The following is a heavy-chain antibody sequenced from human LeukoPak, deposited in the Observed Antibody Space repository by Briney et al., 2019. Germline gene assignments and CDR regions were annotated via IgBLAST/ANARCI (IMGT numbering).Heavy chain of an antibody. D-gene: IGHD5-12*01. J-gene: IGHJ4*02. CDR3: ARDLLVGGYGFVAY. Sequence: GASVRVSCKASGYTFTGYYMHWVRQAPGQALEWVGWINPNSGGTYYAQKFQGRVTMTRDTSISTAYMELSRLRYDDTAVYYCARDLLVGGYGFVAYWGEGTLVTVSS. CDR1: GYTFTGYY. CDR2: INPNSGGT. V-gene: IGHV1-2*02.